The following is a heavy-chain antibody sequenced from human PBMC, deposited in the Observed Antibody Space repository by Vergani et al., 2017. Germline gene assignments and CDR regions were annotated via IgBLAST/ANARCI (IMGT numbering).Heavy chain of an antibody. V-gene: IGHV3-30*18. CDR2: ISYDGSNK. J-gene: IGHJ4*02. D-gene: IGHD3-22*01. Sequence: QVQLVESGGGVVQPGRSLRLSCAASGFTFSSYGMHWVRQAPGKGLEWVAVISYDGSNKYYADSVKGRFTISRDNSKNTLYLQMNSLRAEDTAVYYCAKPREYYYDSSGYAYWGQETLVTVSS. CDR1: GFTFSSYG. CDR3: AKPREYYYDSSGYAY.